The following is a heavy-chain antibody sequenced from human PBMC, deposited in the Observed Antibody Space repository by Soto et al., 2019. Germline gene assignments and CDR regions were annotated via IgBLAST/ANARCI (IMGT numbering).Heavy chain of an antibody. Sequence: PSETLSLTCTVSGGSISSYYWSWIRQPPGKGLEWIGYIYYSGSTNYNPSLKSRVTISVDKSKNQFSLKLSSVTAADTAVYYCAASCVACGGFNYYGMDVWGQGTTVTVSS. J-gene: IGHJ6*02. D-gene: IGHD2-21*01. CDR2: IYYSGST. CDR1: GGSISSYY. V-gene: IGHV4-59*12. CDR3: AASCVACGGFNYYGMDV.